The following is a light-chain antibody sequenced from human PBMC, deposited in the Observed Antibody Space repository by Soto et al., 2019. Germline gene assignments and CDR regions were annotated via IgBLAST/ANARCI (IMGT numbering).Light chain of an antibody. CDR3: QKYNSYPLT. CDR2: AAS. Sequence: DIQMTQSPSSLSASVGDRVTIACRASQGISKYLAWYQQKPGKVPKLLIYAASTLQSGVPSRYSGSGSGTDFTLTISSLQHEDVATYYCQKYNSYPLTFGGGTKVEIK. J-gene: IGKJ4*01. CDR1: QGISKY. V-gene: IGKV1-27*01.